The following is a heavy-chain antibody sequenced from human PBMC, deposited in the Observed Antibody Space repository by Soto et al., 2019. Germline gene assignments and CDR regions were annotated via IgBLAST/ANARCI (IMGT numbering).Heavy chain of an antibody. Sequence: SETLSLTCAVYGGSFSGYYWSWIRQPPGKGLEWIGEIYHSESTNYNPSLKSRVTISVDTSKNQFSLKLSSVTAADTAVYFCARGVVVVVAAFPLHFDYWGQGTLVTVSS. CDR2: IYHSEST. CDR1: GGSFSGYY. CDR3: ARGVVVVVAAFPLHFDY. V-gene: IGHV4-34*01. J-gene: IGHJ4*02. D-gene: IGHD2-15*01.